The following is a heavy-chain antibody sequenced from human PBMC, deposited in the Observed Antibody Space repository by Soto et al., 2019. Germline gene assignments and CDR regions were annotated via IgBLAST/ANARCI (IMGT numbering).Heavy chain of an antibody. CDR1: GGSISSGTSY. D-gene: IGHD3-9*01. Sequence: SETLSLTCTVSGGSISSGTSYWSWIRQRPGKGLEWIGYIFYSGSFYYTPSLRGRVMILADTSKNQFTLRLSSVTAADTAVYYCAREASDYDILTGYFSPDYYYYGMDVWGQGTTVTVSS. CDR3: AREASDYDILTGYFSPDYYYYGMDV. V-gene: IGHV4-31*03. CDR2: IFYSGSF. J-gene: IGHJ6*02.